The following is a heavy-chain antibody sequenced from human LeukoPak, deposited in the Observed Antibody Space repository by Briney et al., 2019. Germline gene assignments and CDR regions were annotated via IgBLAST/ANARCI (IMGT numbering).Heavy chain of an antibody. J-gene: IGHJ3*02. CDR1: GGSISSYY. CDR2: IYYSGST. CDR3: ARTAAAGFFDI. V-gene: IGHV4-59*01. D-gene: IGHD6-13*01. Sequence: SETLSLTCTVSGGSISSYYWSWIRQPPGKGLEWIGYIYYSGSTNYNPSLKSRVTISVDTSKNQFSLKLSSVTAADTAVYYCARTAAAGFFDIWGQGTMVTVSS.